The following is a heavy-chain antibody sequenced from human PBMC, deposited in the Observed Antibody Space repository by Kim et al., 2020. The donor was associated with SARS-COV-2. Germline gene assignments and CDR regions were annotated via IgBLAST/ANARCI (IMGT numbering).Heavy chain of an antibody. CDR1: GYTFTSYY. D-gene: IGHD3-9*01. V-gene: IGHV1-46*01. J-gene: IGHJ3*02. Sequence: ASVKVSCKASGYTFTSYYMHWVRQAPGQGLEWMGIINPSGGSTSYAQKFQGRVTMTRDTSTSTVYMELSSLRSEDTAVYYCARGYYDILTGYPPDRRAHAFDIWGQGTMVTVSS. CDR2: INPSGGST. CDR3: ARGYYDILTGYPPDRRAHAFDI.